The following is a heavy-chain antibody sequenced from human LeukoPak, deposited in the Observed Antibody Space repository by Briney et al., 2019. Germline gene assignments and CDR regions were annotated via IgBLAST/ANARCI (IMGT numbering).Heavy chain of an antibody. J-gene: IGHJ5*02. Sequence: QSSETLSLTCTVSGGSISSYYWSWIRQPAGKGLEWIGRIYTSGSTNYNPSLKSRVTMSVDTSKNQFSLKLSSVTAADTAVYYCARGRGYSGYDWFDPWGQGTLVTVSS. D-gene: IGHD5-12*01. CDR1: GGSISSYY. CDR2: IYTSGST. V-gene: IGHV4-4*07. CDR3: ARGRGYSGYDWFDP.